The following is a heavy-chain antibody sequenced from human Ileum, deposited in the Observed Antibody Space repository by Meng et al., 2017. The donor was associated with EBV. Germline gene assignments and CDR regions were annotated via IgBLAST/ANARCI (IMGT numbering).Heavy chain of an antibody. D-gene: IGHD5-18*01. Sequence: QLELRESGPGLVKPSETLSLTCTVSGGCISTSSYFWGWNRQTQGKGLEWIGSIHYNGGTAYNPSLQSRVTMSVDTSKNQFSLRLTSVTAADTAVYYCAKEQDDGDRGIHRIDSWGQGTLVTVSS. V-gene: IGHV4-39*07. J-gene: IGHJ5*01. CDR3: AKEQDDGDRGIHRIDS. CDR2: IHYNGGT. CDR1: GGCISTSSYF.